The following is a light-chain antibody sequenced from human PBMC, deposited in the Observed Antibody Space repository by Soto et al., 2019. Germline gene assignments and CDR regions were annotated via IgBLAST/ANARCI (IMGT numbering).Light chain of an antibody. CDR2: DIN. J-gene: IGLJ2*01. Sequence: QSARSQPASVSGSPGQSITMSCTGTSSDVGGYNYVSWYQQHPGKAPKLMIYDINNRPSGVSNRFSGSKSGNTASLTISGLQAEDEADYYCSSYTSSSTVIFGGGTKLTVL. V-gene: IGLV2-14*03. CDR3: SSYTSSSTVI. CDR1: SSDVGGYNY.